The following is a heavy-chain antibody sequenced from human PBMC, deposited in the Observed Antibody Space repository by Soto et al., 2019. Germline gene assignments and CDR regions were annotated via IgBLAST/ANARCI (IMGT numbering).Heavy chain of an antibody. CDR1: GYTFTNYY. CDR2: SRPSGGRT. Sequence: QVHLVQSGAEVKKPGASVKVSCKASGYTFTNYYIHWVRQAPGQGLEWLGISRPSGGRTEYAQRFQGRVPMTRNTCTSTVYRELTSLTSEDTAVYYCAREPNESYYFDYWGQGTLVTVSS. CDR3: AREPNESYYFDY. D-gene: IGHD5-18*01. J-gene: IGHJ4*02. V-gene: IGHV1-46*01.